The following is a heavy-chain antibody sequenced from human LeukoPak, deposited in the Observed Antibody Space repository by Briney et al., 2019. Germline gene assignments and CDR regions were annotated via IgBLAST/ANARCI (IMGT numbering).Heavy chain of an antibody. CDR2: ITAYNGNT. CDR3: ARDPEGTYSGSFEGDWFDP. J-gene: IGHJ5*02. V-gene: IGHV1-18*01. CDR1: GYSFTSYG. D-gene: IGHD1-26*01. Sequence: ASVKVSCKASGYSFTSYGISWVRQAPGQGLEWMGWITAYNGNTHFARNLRDRVTMTTDTSANTVYLELRNLRSDDTAVYYCARDPEGTYSGSFEGDWFDPWGQGTLVTASS.